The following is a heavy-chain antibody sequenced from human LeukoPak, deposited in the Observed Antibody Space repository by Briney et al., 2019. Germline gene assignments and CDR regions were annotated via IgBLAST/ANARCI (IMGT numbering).Heavy chain of an antibody. CDR2: IIPIFGTA. V-gene: IGHV1-69*13. CDR1: GGTFSSYA. J-gene: IGHJ6*02. Sequence: SVKVSCKASGGTFSSYAISWVRQAPGQGLEWMGGIIPIFGTANYAQKFQGRVTITADESTSTAYMELSSLRSEDTAVYSCVRDKGSSWSRQDYYYYYGMDVWGQGTTVTVSS. CDR3: VRDKGSSWSRQDYYYYYGMDV. D-gene: IGHD6-13*01.